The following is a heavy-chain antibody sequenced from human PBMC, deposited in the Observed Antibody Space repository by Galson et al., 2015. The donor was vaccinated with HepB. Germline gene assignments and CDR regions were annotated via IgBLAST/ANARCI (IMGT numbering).Heavy chain of an antibody. CDR3: AREPLYGDYRYDY. Sequence: SVKVSCKASGYTFNGHYMHWVRQAPGQGLEWMGWINPNSGGTNYAQKFQGRVTMTRDTSISTAYMELSRLRSDDTAVYYCAREPLYGDYRYDYWGQGTLVTVSS. V-gene: IGHV1-2*02. CDR1: GYTFNGHY. J-gene: IGHJ4*02. CDR2: INPNSGGT. D-gene: IGHD4-17*01.